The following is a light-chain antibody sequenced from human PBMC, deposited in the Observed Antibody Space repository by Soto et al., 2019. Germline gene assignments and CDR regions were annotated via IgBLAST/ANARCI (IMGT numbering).Light chain of an antibody. J-gene: IGLJ1*01. V-gene: IGLV2-8*01. CDR1: ISDVGSFNH. Sequence: QSALTQPPSASGSPGQSVTISCTGTISDVGSFNHVSWYQQHPGKAPKLMIYDVTQRPSGVPDRFSGSKSGNTASLTVASLQAKDEAEYYCSAYGGSNILVFGTGTKLTVL. CDR2: DVT. CDR3: SAYGGSNILV.